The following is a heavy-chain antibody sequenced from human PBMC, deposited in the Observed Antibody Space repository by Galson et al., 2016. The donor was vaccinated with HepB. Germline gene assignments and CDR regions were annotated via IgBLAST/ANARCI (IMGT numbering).Heavy chain of an antibody. CDR1: GFTVSTNY. Sequence: SLRLSCAASGFTVSTNYMTWVRQAPGKGLEWASVIYSGGTTYYADSVKGRFTISRDNSKNTLYLQMSILTAEDSAVYYCAGSGYDFWSGLEYWGQGIPVTVSS. V-gene: IGHV3-53*01. D-gene: IGHD3-3*01. J-gene: IGHJ4*02. CDR2: IYSGGTT. CDR3: AGSGYDFWSGLEY.